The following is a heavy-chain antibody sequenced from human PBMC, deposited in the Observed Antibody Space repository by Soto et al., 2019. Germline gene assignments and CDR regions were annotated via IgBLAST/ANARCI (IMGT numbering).Heavy chain of an antibody. V-gene: IGHV1-69*01. CDR2: XITIFXTA. CDR3: ARERVQNWFDP. D-gene: IGHD1-1*01. CDR1: GGTFSRYA. Sequence: SVKVSCKASGGTFSRYAISWVRQAPGQWLEWMGGXITIFXTANYEKKFQXXVTITEDXXKSKDYMEMSSLRSEDTAVYYCARERVQNWFDPWGQGTLVTVSS. J-gene: IGHJ5*02.